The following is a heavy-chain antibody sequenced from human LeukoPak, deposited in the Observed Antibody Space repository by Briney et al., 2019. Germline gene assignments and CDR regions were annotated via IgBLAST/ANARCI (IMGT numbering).Heavy chain of an antibody. V-gene: IGHV3-74*01. J-gene: IGHJ4*02. Sequence: WGSLTLSCAVSGFTFSSYAMSWVCQAPGKGLVWVSRINNDGSSTNYADSVNGRFTISRDNAKNTVYLQMNSLRGEDTAVYYCVRDPPGEGVDYWGQGSLASVSS. CDR1: GFTFSSYA. CDR3: VRDPPGEGVDY. D-gene: IGHD2-21*01. CDR2: INNDGSST.